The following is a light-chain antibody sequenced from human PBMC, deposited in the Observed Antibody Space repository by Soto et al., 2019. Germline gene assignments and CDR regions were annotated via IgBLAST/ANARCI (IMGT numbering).Light chain of an antibody. CDR1: QSVSTGQ. Sequence: EIVLTQSPGTLSLSPGERGTLSCRASQSVSTGQIAWYQQKYGQAPRLLMYGVSSRAAGIPDRFSGSGSGTDFTLTISSLGPEDFAVYYCQQYGRLPFTFGPGTKVDIK. V-gene: IGKV3-20*01. CDR3: QQYGRLPFT. CDR2: GVS. J-gene: IGKJ3*01.